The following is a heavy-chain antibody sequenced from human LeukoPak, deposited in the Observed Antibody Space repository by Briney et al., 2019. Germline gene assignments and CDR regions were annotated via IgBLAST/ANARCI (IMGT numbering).Heavy chain of an antibody. Sequence: GASVKVSCKAFGYTFTSNYMHWVRQAPGQGLEWMGGIIPIFGTANYAQKFQGRVTITADKSTSTAYMELSSLRSEDTAVYYCARSEYINWYFDLWGRGTLVTVSS. J-gene: IGHJ2*01. D-gene: IGHD6-6*01. CDR2: IIPIFGTA. V-gene: IGHV1-69*06. CDR3: ARSEYINWYFDL. CDR1: GYTFTSNY.